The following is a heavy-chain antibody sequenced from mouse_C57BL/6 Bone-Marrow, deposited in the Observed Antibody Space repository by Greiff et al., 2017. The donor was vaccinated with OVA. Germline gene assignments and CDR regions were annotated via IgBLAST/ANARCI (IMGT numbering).Heavy chain of an antibody. V-gene: IGHV1-19*01. Sequence: EVKLQESGPVLVKPGASVKMSCKASGYTFTDYYMNWVKQSHGKSLEWIGVINPYNGGTSYNQKFKGKATLTVDKSSSTAYMELNSLTSEDSAVYYCARFEGLRGDYWGQGTTLTVSS. D-gene: IGHD2-12*01. CDR1: GYTFTDYY. CDR2: INPYNGGT. CDR3: ARFEGLRGDY. J-gene: IGHJ2*01.